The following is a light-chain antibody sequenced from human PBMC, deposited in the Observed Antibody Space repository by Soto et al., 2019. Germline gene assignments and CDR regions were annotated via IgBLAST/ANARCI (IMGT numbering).Light chain of an antibody. J-gene: IGKJ3*01. CDR2: GAS. CDR1: QGISSF. CDR3: QQVNSYPFT. V-gene: IGKV1-9*01. Sequence: DIQLTQSPPYLSASVGDRVTIICRASQGISSFLAWYQQKPGRAPKLLVYGASTVERGVPSRFSGSGSGAEFTLTISSLQPEHFATYYCQQVNSYPFTFGPGTRVDIK.